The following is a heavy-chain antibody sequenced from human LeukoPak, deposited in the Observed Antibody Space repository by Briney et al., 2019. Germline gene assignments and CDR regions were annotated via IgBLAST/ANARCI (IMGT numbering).Heavy chain of an antibody. CDR1: GGSISSYY. J-gene: IGHJ1*01. Sequence: SETLSLTCTVSGGSISSYYWSWIRQPPGKGLEWIGYIYYSGSTNYNPSLKSRVTISVDTSKNQFSLKLSSVTAADTAVYYCARYSSSWYGNPEYFQHWGQGTLVTVSS. CDR3: ARYSSSWYGNPEYFQH. V-gene: IGHV4-59*01. CDR2: IYYSGST. D-gene: IGHD6-13*01.